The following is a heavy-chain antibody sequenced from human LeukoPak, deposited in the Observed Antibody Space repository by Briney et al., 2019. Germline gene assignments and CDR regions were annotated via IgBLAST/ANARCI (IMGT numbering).Heavy chain of an antibody. CDR3: ARDTAMVLGDYYYGMDV. CDR2: IKQDGSEK. J-gene: IGHJ6*02. D-gene: IGHD5-18*01. Sequence: PGGSLRLSCAASGFTFSSYWMSWVRQAPGKGLEWVANIKQDGSEKYYVDSVKGRFTISRDNAKNSLYLQMNSLRAGDTAVYYCARDTAMVLGDYYYGMDVWGQGTTVTVSS. CDR1: GFTFSSYW. V-gene: IGHV3-7*01.